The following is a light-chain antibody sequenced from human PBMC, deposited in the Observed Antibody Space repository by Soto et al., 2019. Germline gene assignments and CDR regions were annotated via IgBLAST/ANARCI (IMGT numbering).Light chain of an antibody. CDR1: QSVSSSY. CDR3: QHYGSLSRR. Sequence: EIVLTQSPGTLSLSPGERATLSCRASQSVSSSYLAWYQQKPGQAPRLLIYGTSSRATAIPDRFSGSGSGTDFTLTISRLEPEDFALYYCQHYGSLSRRFGQGTKV. V-gene: IGKV3-20*01. CDR2: GTS. J-gene: IGKJ1*01.